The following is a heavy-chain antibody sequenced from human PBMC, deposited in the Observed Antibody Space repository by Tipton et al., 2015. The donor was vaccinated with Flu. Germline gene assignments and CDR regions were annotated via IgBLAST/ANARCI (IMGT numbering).Heavy chain of an antibody. CDR2: NYYSGST. J-gene: IGHJ2*01. D-gene: IGHD6-13*01. Sequence: LRLSCTVSGGSISSYYWSWIRQPPGKGLEWIGYNYYSGSTNYNPSLKSRVTISVDTSKNQFSLKLSSVTAADTAVYYCARVSSSSSWSQDWYFDLWGRGTLVTVSS. CDR1: GGSISSYY. CDR3: ARVSSSSSWSQDWYFDL. V-gene: IGHV4-59*01.